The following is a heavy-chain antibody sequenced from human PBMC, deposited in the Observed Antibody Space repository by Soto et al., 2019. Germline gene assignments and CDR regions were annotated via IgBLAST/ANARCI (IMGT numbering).Heavy chain of an antibody. V-gene: IGHV4-59*08. Sequence: PSETLSLTCTVSGGSISSYYWSWIRQPPGKGLVWIGYIYYSGSTNYNPSLKSRATISVDTSKNQFSLKLSSVTAADTAVYYCARHRQDNTYSGYDLYYYYYMDVWGKGTTVTVSS. D-gene: IGHD5-12*01. J-gene: IGHJ6*03. CDR3: ARHRQDNTYSGYDLYYYYYMDV. CDR1: GGSISSYY. CDR2: IYYSGST.